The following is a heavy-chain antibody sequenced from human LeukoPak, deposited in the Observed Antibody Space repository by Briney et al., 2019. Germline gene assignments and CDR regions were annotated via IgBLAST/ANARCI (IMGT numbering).Heavy chain of an antibody. CDR1: GFTFNTYA. CDR2: ISHDGSSE. Sequence: SGRSLRLSCAASGFTFNTYAMHWVRQAPGKGLEWVAVISHDGSSEYYADSVKGRFTISRDNTKNTLYLQINSLRAEDTAMYYCARDTNWGSTHYWGQGTLVTVSS. D-gene: IGHD7-27*01. V-gene: IGHV3-30-3*01. CDR3: ARDTNWGSTHY. J-gene: IGHJ4*02.